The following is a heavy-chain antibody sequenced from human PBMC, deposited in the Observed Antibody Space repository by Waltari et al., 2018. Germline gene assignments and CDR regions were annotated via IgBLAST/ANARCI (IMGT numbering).Heavy chain of an antibody. CDR3: AREGRRDGYPFDY. J-gene: IGHJ4*02. CDR2: FYHSGRT. V-gene: IGHV4-38-2*02. Sequence: QVQLQESGPGLVKPSETLSLTCAVSGYSISSGYYWGWIRQPPGKGLEWIGSFYHSGRTYYNPSLKSRVTISVDTSKNQFSLKLSSVTAADTAVYYCAREGRRDGYPFDYWGQGTLVTVSS. CDR1: GYSISSGYY. D-gene: IGHD5-12*01.